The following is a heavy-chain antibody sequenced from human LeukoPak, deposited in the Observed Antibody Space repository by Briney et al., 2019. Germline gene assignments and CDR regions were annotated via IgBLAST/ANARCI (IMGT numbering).Heavy chain of an antibody. D-gene: IGHD2-15*01. J-gene: IGHJ6*02. CDR1: EFTFSDYY. CDR3: ARALYCSGGSCYFHYGMDV. Sequence: GGSLRLSCAASEFTFSDYYMSWIRQAPGKGLEWVSYISSSSSYTNYADSVKGRFTISRDNAKNSLYLQMNSLRAEDTAVYYCARALYCSGGSCYFHYGMDVWGQGTTVTVSS. CDR2: ISSSSSYT. V-gene: IGHV3-11*06.